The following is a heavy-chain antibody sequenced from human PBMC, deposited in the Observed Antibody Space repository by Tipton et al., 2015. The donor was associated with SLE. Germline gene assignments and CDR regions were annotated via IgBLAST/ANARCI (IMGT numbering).Heavy chain of an antibody. V-gene: IGHV4-59*12. D-gene: IGHD6-25*01. CDR1: GGSISSYY. Sequence: TLSLTCTVSGGSISSYYWSWIRQPPGKGLEWIWYIYYSGSTNYNPSLKSRVTISVDTSKNQFSLKMSSVTAADTAVYYCARWETTSSGFDYWGQGTLVTFSS. J-gene: IGHJ4*02. CDR2: IYYSGST. CDR3: ARWETTSSGFDY.